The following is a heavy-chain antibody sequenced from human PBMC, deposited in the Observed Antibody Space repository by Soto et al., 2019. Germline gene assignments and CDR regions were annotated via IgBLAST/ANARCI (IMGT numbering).Heavy chain of an antibody. CDR3: ATGGGYDSFDF. CDR1: GVTMSDGGDS. J-gene: IGHJ4*02. Sequence: SATLSLSCSVSGVTMSDGGDSWSWIRQSPGKGLEWLGYISDLETTYYNPSFQSRPHLSINRTRNQFSLSLCAMTAADKAVYYCATGGGYDSFDFWGQGIQVTVS. CDR2: ISDLETT. D-gene: IGHD3-3*01. V-gene: IGHV4-30-2*06.